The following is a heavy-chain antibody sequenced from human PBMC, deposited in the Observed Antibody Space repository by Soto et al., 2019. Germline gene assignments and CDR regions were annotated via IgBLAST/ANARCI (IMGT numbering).Heavy chain of an antibody. V-gene: IGHV3-23*01. Sequence: GGSLRLSCAASGFTFSSYAMSWVRQAPGKGLEWVSAISGSGGSTYYADSVKGRFTISRDNSKNTLYLQMNSLRAEDTAVYYCAKVDGDYPHPHSYFDYWGQGTLVTVSS. J-gene: IGHJ4*02. CDR3: AKVDGDYPHPHSYFDY. D-gene: IGHD4-17*01. CDR1: GFTFSSYA. CDR2: ISGSGGST.